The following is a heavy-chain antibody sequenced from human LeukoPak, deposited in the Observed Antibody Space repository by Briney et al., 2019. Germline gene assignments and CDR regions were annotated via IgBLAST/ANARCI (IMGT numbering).Heavy chain of an antibody. CDR3: ARDRIYYYDSSGYLDAFDI. CDR2: INWNGGST. Sequence: GGSLRLSCAASGFTFSSYSMNWVRQAPGKGLEWVSGINWNGGSTGYADSVKGRFTISRDNAKNSLYLQMNSLRAEGTALYYCARDRIYYYDSSGYLDAFDIWGQGTMVTVSS. D-gene: IGHD3-22*01. CDR1: GFTFSSYS. J-gene: IGHJ3*02. V-gene: IGHV3-20*04.